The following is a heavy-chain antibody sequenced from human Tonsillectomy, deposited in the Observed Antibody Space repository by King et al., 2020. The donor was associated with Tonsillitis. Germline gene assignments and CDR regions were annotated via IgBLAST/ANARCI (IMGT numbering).Heavy chain of an antibody. D-gene: IGHD3-22*01. CDR1: GGSISSYY. J-gene: IGHJ4*02. CDR2: IYNSGST. CDR3: ARDCDSSGYYYFFDY. Sequence: QLQESGPGLVKPSETLSLTCTVSGGSISSYYWSWIRQPAGKGLEWSGRIYNSGSTHYNPSLKSRVTMSVDTSKNQFSLKLSSVTAADTAVYYCARDCDSSGYYYFFDYWGQGTLVTVSS. V-gene: IGHV4-4*07.